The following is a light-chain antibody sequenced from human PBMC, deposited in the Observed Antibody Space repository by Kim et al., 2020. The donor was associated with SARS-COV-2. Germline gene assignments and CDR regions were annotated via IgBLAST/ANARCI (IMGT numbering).Light chain of an antibody. V-gene: IGKV3-20*01. Sequence: LPGERATLSCWASKTVSSSYLAWYQRKPGQAPRLLIYGVSSRATGIPDRFSGSGSGTDFTLTIASLQSEDFAVYYCQQYANWPITFGQGTRLEIK. CDR2: GVS. J-gene: IGKJ5*01. CDR1: KTVSSSY. CDR3: QQYANWPIT.